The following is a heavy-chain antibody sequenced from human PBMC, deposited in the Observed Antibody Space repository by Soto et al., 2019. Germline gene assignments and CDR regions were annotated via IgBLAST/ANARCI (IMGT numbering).Heavy chain of an antibody. CDR1: GGSFSDYY. CDR3: ARVGRYCSTTNCSPYPSYFDS. V-gene: IGHV4-34*01. CDR2: INHSGSS. J-gene: IGHJ4*02. D-gene: IGHD2-2*01. Sequence: PSETLSLTCAVYGGSFSDYYWSWIRQPPGKGLEWIGEINHSGSSNYNPSLKSRVTISVDTSKNQFSLKLSSVTAADTAVYYCARVGRYCSTTNCSPYPSYFDSWGQGTLVTVSS.